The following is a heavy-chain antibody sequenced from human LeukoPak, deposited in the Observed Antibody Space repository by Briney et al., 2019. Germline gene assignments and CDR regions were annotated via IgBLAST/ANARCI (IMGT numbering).Heavy chain of an antibody. CDR1: GFTFSNNA. D-gene: IGHD3-9*01. J-gene: IGHJ2*01. V-gene: IGHV3-23*01. CDR3: AKNLRYFANWYFDL. CDR2: ISGSGDTT. Sequence: GGSLRLSCAASGFTFSNNAISWVRQVPGKGLEWVSSISGSGDTTYYADSVKGRFTISRGNSKNTLYVQMNSLRAEDTAVYYCAKNLRYFANWYFDLWGRGTLVTVST.